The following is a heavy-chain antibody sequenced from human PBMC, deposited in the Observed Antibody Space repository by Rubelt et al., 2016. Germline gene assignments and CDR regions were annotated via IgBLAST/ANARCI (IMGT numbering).Heavy chain of an antibody. CDR2: IYHSGST. V-gene: IGHV4-38-2*02. J-gene: IGHJ4*02. CDR3: ARDLDY. Sequence: QVQLQESGPGLVKPSETLSLTCTVSGYSISSGYYWGWIRQPPGKGLEWIGSIYHSGSTYYNPSRKSRVTISVDTSKNQFSLKLSSVTAADTAVYYCARDLDYWGQGTLVTVSS. CDR1: GYSISSGYY.